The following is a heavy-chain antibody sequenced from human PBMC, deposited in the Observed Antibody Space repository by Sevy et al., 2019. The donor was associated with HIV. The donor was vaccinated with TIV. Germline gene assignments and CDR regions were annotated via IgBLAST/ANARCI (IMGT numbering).Heavy chain of an antibody. Sequence: GGSLRLSCTASGFTFSNYAMNWVRQAPGKGLEWVSTIFRSGDVTYYADSVKGRFTISRDNSRNTLYLQMNSLRAEDTAVYYCAGARYDSSGSFDAFDIWCQGTMVTVSS. CDR2: IFRSGDVT. CDR1: GFTFSNYA. J-gene: IGHJ3*02. CDR3: AGARYDSSGSFDAFDI. D-gene: IGHD3-22*01. V-gene: IGHV3-23*01.